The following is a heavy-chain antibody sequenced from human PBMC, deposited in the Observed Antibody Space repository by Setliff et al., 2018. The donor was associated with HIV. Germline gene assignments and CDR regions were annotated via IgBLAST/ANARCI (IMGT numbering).Heavy chain of an antibody. CDR3: ARDRHHYDSSGFDAFDL. D-gene: IGHD3-22*01. V-gene: IGHV1-69*13. Sequence: SVKVSCKASGGTFSNYAFSWVRQAPGQGLEWMGGINPLFGTANYAQNFQGRVTITADASTSTAYMELSSLRSEDTAMYYCARDRHHYDSSGFDAFDLWGQGTMVTVSS. CDR1: GGTFSNYA. J-gene: IGHJ3*01. CDR2: INPLFGTA.